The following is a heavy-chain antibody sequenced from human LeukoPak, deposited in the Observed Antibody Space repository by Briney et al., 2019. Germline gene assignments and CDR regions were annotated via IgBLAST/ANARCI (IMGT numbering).Heavy chain of an antibody. CDR3: ARDHCSANSCYEDYYNGVGV. CDR2: INPNSGGT. CDR1: GYTFTDYY. D-gene: IGHD2-2*01. J-gene: IGHJ6*02. Sequence: ASVKVSCKASGYTFTDYYLQWVRQAPGQGLEWMGWINPNSGGTEYAQTFQGRVTMTRDMSISTAYMELSRLRSDDTAVYYCARDHCSANSCYEDYYNGVGVWGQGTTVTVSS. V-gene: IGHV1-2*02.